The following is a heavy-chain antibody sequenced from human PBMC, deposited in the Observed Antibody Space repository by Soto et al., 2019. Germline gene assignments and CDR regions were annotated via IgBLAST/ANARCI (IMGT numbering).Heavy chain of an antibody. CDR1: GFSLSTSGVG. CDR2: IYWDDDK. Sequence: QITLKESGPTLVKPTQTLTLTCTFSGFSLSTSGVGVGWIRQPPGKALEWLALIYWDDDKRYSPSLKTRLSITKDNTKKQVVVTMNNIDPVDTATDYCARQVRYCSGNVCPNLFDPWGQGTLVTVSS. V-gene: IGHV2-5*02. D-gene: IGHD2-15*01. J-gene: IGHJ5*02. CDR3: ARQVRYCSGNVCPNLFDP.